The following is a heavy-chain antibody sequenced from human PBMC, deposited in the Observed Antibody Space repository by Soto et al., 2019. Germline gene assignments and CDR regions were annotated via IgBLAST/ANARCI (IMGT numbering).Heavy chain of an antibody. CDR1: GGSISSYY. J-gene: IGHJ6*02. CDR2: IYYSGST. V-gene: IGHV4-59*01. CDR3: ARYYDFWSGPYYYYCGMDV. D-gene: IGHD3-3*01. Sequence: SETLSLTCTVSGGSISSYYWSWIRQPPGKGLEWIGYIYYSGSTNYNPSLKSRVTISVDTSKNQFSLKLSSVTAADTAVYYCARYYDFWSGPYYYYCGMDVWGQGTTVTVSS.